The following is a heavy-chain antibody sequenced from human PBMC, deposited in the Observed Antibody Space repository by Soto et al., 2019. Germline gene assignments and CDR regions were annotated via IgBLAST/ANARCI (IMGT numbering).Heavy chain of an antibody. J-gene: IGHJ4*02. CDR2: ISSSRSYT. CDR1: GFTFSDYY. CDR3: AREGPPGDY. Sequence: QVQLVESGXGLVXXXXSLRLSCAASGFTFSDYYMSWIRQAPGKGLEWVSYISSSRSYTNYADSVKGRFTISRDNAKNSLYLQMNSLRAEDTAVYYCAREGPPGDYWGQGTLVTVSS. V-gene: IGHV3-11*05.